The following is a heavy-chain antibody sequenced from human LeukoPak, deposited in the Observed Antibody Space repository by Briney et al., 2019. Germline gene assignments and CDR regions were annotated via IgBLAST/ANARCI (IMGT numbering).Heavy chain of an antibody. Sequence: GGPQSLLCGASGFTFSNDYMTSVRQVPGKGPHQLPNITKHAITKTYVDSVKGRVTVSRDNAEMSMYLQMTSLRVEDTAVYYCVRASEGHYDSRCNVGVLFLSWGQGTLVTVSS. J-gene: IGHJ5*02. CDR1: GFTFSNDY. CDR3: VRASEGHYDSRCNVGVLFLS. V-gene: IGHV3-7*01. CDR2: ITKHAITK. D-gene: IGHD3-22*01.